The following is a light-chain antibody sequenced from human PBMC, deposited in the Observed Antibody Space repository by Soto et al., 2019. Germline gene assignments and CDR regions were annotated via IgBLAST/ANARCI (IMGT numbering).Light chain of an antibody. V-gene: IGLV2-14*01. Sequence: HSVLTQPASVSGSPGQSITISCTGTSSDVGAYNFVSWYQHHPGKVPKLIIYEVSNRPSGISNRFSGSKSGSTASLTISGLQAADEADYYCTSYTTSITLVFGGGTKLTVL. CDR3: TSYTTSITLV. J-gene: IGLJ2*01. CDR1: SSDVGAYNF. CDR2: EVS.